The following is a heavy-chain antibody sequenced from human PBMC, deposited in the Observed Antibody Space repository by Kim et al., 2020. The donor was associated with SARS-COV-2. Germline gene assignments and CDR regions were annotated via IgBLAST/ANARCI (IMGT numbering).Heavy chain of an antibody. Sequence: GESLKISCKGSGYSFTSYWIRWVRQMPGKGLEWMGRIDPSDSYTNYSPSFQGHVTISADKSISTAYLQWSSLKASDTAMYYCARRMDYGNGIDAFDIWGQGTMVTVSS. J-gene: IGHJ3*02. D-gene: IGHD4-4*01. CDR3: ARRMDYGNGIDAFDI. CDR1: GYSFTSYW. CDR2: IDPSDSYT. V-gene: IGHV5-10-1*01.